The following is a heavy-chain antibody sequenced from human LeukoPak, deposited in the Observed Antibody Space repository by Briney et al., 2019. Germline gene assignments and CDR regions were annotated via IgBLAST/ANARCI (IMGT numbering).Heavy chain of an antibody. CDR1: GGSISSSSYY. V-gene: IGHV4-39*01. D-gene: IGHD6-13*01. CDR3: ARRQQLGWFDP. Sequence: PSETLSLTCTVFGGSISSSSYYWGWIRQPPGKGLEWIGSIYYSGSTYYNPSLKSRVTISVDTSKNQFSLKLSSVTAADTAVYYCARRQQLGWFDPWGQGTLVTVSS. CDR2: IYYSGST. J-gene: IGHJ5*02.